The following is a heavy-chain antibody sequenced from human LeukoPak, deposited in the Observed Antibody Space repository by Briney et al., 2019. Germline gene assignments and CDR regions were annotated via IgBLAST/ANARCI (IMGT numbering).Heavy chain of an antibody. CDR1: GFTFSSYS. CDR2: ISSSSSTI. V-gene: IGHV3-48*01. Sequence: GGSLRLSCAASGFTFSSYSMNWVRQAPGKGLEWVSYISSSSSTIYYADSVKGRFTISRDNAKNSLYLQMNSLRAEDTAVYYCAREADGGNSDAFDIWGQGTMVTVSS. J-gene: IGHJ3*02. CDR3: AREADGGNSDAFDI. D-gene: IGHD4-23*01.